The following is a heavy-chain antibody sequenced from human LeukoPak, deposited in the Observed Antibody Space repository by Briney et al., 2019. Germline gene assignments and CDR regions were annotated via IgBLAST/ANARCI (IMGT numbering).Heavy chain of an antibody. J-gene: IGHJ5*02. CDR3: ARALLRPWFDP. CDR1: GGSISSYY. V-gene: IGHV4-59*01. Sequence: SEALSLTCTVSGGSISSYYWSWIRQPPGKGLEWIGYIYYSGSTNYNPSLKSRVTISVDTSKNQFSLKLNSVTAADTAVYYCARALLRPWFDPWGQGTLVTVSS. CDR2: IYYSGST. D-gene: IGHD3-22*01.